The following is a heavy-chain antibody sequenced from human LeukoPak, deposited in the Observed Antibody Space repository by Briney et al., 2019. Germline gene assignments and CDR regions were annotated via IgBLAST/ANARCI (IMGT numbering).Heavy chain of an antibody. D-gene: IGHD6-19*01. CDR3: AKNQGQWLVPVDY. V-gene: IGHV3-48*03. J-gene: IGHJ4*02. CDR2: ISSSGSTI. CDR1: GFTFSSYE. Sequence: GGSLRLSCAASGFTFSSYEMNWVRQAPGKGLEWVSYISSSGSTIYYADSVKGRFTISRDNSKNTLYLQMNNLRAEDTALYYCAKNQGQWLVPVDYWGQGTLVTVSS.